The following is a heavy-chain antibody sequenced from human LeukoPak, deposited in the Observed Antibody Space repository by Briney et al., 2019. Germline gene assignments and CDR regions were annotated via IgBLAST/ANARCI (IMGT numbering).Heavy chain of an antibody. D-gene: IGHD5-18*01. CDR2: ISSSSSTI. Sequence: GGSLRLSCAASGFTFSSYSMNWVRQAPGKGLEWVSYISSSSSTIYYADSVKGRFTIPRDNAKNSLYLQMNSLRAEDTAVYHCARGRGYGPNYFDYWGQGTLVTVSS. V-gene: IGHV3-48*04. J-gene: IGHJ4*02. CDR3: ARGRGYGPNYFDY. CDR1: GFTFSSYS.